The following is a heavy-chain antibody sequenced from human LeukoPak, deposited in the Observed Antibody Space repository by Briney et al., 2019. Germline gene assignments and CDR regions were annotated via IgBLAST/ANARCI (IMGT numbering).Heavy chain of an antibody. CDR2: INPNSGGT. CDR3: ARHGGSWAAMVSSPHNWFDP. CDR1: GYTFTGYY. Sequence: ASVKVSCKASGYTFTGYYMHWVRQAPGQGLEWMGWINPNSGGTNYAQKFQGRVTMTRDTSISTAYMELSRLRSDDTAVYYCARHGGSWAAMVSSPHNWFDPWGQGTLVTVSS. V-gene: IGHV1-2*02. D-gene: IGHD5-18*01. J-gene: IGHJ5*02.